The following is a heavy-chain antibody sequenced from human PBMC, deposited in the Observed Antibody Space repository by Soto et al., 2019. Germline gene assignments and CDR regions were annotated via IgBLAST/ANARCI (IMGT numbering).Heavy chain of an antibody. D-gene: IGHD1-26*01. J-gene: IGHJ3*02. V-gene: IGHV1-24*01. CDR1: GYTLTELS. CDR3: ATDIETYSGSYLDAFDI. CDR2: FDPEDGET. Sequence: ASVKVSCKVSGYTLTELSMHWVRQAPGKGLEWMGGFDPEDGETIYAQKFQGRVTMTEDTSTDTAYMELSSLRSEDMAVYYCATDIETYSGSYLDAFDIWGQGTMVTVSS.